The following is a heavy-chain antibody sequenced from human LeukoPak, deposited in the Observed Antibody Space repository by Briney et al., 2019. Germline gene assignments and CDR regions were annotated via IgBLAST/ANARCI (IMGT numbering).Heavy chain of an antibody. Sequence: GGSLRLSCAASGFTFSNYGMHWVRQAPGKGLQWVAVISYDGNIEYYTDSVKGRFNISRDNSNSALYLQMNGLRTEDTAVYYCAIFRNVRRGSDGYFFDYWAQGTLVTVSS. V-gene: IGHV3-30*03. CDR1: GFTFSNYG. D-gene: IGHD5-12*01. CDR2: ISYDGNIE. CDR3: AIFRNVRRGSDGYFFDY. J-gene: IGHJ4*02.